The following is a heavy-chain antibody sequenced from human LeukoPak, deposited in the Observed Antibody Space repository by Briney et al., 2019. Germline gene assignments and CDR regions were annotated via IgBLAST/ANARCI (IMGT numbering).Heavy chain of an antibody. J-gene: IGHJ4*02. CDR2: MNPNSGNT. CDR3: ARVSVRDYYGSGSYGY. D-gene: IGHD3-10*01. V-gene: IGHV1-8*02. Sequence: ASVKVSCKASGYTFTSYDINWVRQATGQGLEWMGWMNPNSGNTGYAQKFQGRVTMTRNTSISTAYMELSSLRSEDTAVYYCARVSVRDYYGSGSYGYWGQGTPVTV. CDR1: GYTFTSYD.